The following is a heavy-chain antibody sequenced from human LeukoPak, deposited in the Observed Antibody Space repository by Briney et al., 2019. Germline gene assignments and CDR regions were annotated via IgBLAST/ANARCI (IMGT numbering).Heavy chain of an antibody. V-gene: IGHV3-20*04. Sequence: GGSLRLSCAVSGFTFDEYGMSWVRQAPGKGLEWVSGINWNGGSTNYADSVKGRFTISRDNTKNSLYLQMNSLRPEDRALYYCARDRSHCSGGSCHPLWDYWGQGTLVTVSS. CDR1: GFTFDEYG. CDR2: INWNGGST. D-gene: IGHD2-15*01. J-gene: IGHJ4*02. CDR3: ARDRSHCSGGSCHPLWDY.